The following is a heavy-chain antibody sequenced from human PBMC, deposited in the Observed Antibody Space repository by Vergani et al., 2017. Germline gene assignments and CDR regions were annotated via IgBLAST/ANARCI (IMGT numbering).Heavy chain of an antibody. CDR1: GFTFSDYY. CDR2: ISSSSSYT. V-gene: IGHV3-11*05. CDR3: ARGDIVVVPAAQVVYCMDV. J-gene: IGHJ6*02. Sequence: QVQLVESGGGLVKPGGSLRLSCAASGFTFSDYYMRWIRQAPGKGLEWVSYISSSSSYTNYTDSVKGRFTISRDNAKNSLYLQMKSLRAEDTAVYYCARGDIVVVPAAQVVYCMDVWGQGSTVTVSS. D-gene: IGHD2-2*01.